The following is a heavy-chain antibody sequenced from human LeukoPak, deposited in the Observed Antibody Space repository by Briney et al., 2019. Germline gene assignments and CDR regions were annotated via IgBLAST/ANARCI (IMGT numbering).Heavy chain of an antibody. D-gene: IGHD6-19*01. V-gene: IGHV3-21*01. CDR2: ISRGSDYI. Sequence: KPGGSLRLSCAASGFTFRSYSMTWVRQAPGKGLEWVSCISRGSDYIYYADPVKGRFTISRDNAKNSLYLQMNSLGAEDTAVYYCARDSSGWSRDYWGQGTLVTVSS. J-gene: IGHJ4*02. CDR3: ARDSSGWSRDY. CDR1: GFTFRSYS.